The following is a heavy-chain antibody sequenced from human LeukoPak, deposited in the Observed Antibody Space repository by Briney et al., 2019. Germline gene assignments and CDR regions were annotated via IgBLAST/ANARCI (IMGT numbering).Heavy chain of an antibody. CDR1: GFTFSTNY. CDR3: ARGGVAYEPNWFDP. V-gene: IGHV3-66*01. D-gene: IGHD3-10*01. Sequence: GGSLRLSCAASGFTFSTNYMSWVRQAPGKGLEWVSVIYSGGSTYYADSVKGRFTISRDNSKNTLYLQMNSLRAEDTAVYYCARGGVAYEPNWFDPWGQGTLVTVSS. J-gene: IGHJ5*02. CDR2: IYSGGST.